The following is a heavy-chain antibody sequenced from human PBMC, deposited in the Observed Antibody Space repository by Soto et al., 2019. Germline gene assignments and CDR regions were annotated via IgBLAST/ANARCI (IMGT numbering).Heavy chain of an antibody. CDR3: ARQAANGQWSV. CDR1: GYSFTSYW. Sequence: PGESLKISCKGSGYSFTSYWIGWVRQMPGKGLEWMVILYPGDSDTRYSPSFQGQVTISADKSISTAYLHWSSLKASDTAVYYCARQAANGQWSVWXQGTTVTVSS. J-gene: IGHJ6*02. D-gene: IGHD6-19*01. V-gene: IGHV5-51*01. CDR2: LYPGDSDT.